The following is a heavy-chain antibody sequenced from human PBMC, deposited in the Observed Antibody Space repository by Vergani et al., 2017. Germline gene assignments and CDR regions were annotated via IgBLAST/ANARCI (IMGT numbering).Heavy chain of an antibody. D-gene: IGHD2-8*01. Sequence: DVHLAESGGGFFQPGGSLRLSCSASGFSFNSYWMHWVRQVPGKGLLWVSRIKSDGSITSYEDSVKGRFTISRDNAQNTLYLQMNSLRVEDTGVYYCASARCIETCYMSNGLDSCGQGTLVTVSS. CDR3: ASARCIETCYMSNGLDS. CDR2: IKSDGSIT. CDR1: GFSFNSYW. J-gene: IGHJ5*01. V-gene: IGHV3-74*03.